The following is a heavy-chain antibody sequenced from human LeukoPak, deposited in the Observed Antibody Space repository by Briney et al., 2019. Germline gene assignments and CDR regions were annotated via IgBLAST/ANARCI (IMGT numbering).Heavy chain of an antibody. CDR1: GDSVSSNSAA. V-gene: IGHV6-1*01. CDR2: TYDRSKWYN. J-gene: IGHJ6*03. D-gene: IGHD4-17*01. CDR3: ARGRVTTIGNYYYYYIDV. Sequence: SQTLSLTCAISGDSVSSNSAAWAWIRQSPSRGLEWLGRTYDRSKWYNDYEVSVQSRITINPDTSKNQFSLQLNSVTPEDTAVYYCARGRVTTIGNYYYYYIDVWGKGTTVTVSS.